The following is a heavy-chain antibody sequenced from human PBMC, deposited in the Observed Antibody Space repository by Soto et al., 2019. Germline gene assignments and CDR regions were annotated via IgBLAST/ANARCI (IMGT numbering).Heavy chain of an antibody. J-gene: IGHJ6*02. CDR1: GGTFSSYA. CDR2: IIPIFGTA. D-gene: IGHD3-10*01. Sequence: RASVKVSCQASGGTFSSYAISCVRQAPGQGLEWMGGIIPIFGTANYAQKFQGRVTITADESTSTAYMELSSLRSEDLAVYYCARVDYSFALYYYYGMDVWGQGTTVTVSS. CDR3: ARVDYSFALYYYYGMDV. V-gene: IGHV1-69*01.